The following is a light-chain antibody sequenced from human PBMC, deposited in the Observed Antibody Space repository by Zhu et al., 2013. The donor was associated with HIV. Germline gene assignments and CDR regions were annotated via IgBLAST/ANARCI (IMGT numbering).Light chain of an antibody. CDR1: QDINDN. V-gene: IGKV1-16*01. CDR3: QQSYDSPGT. CDR2: AAS. Sequence: DIQMTQSPSSLSASVGDRVTITCRASQDINDNLAWLQQKPGRAPRPLLYAASNLKSGVPSRFSGSGYGTDFSLTISSLQPEDFATYFCQQSYDSPGTFGQGTKVDI. J-gene: IGKJ1*01.